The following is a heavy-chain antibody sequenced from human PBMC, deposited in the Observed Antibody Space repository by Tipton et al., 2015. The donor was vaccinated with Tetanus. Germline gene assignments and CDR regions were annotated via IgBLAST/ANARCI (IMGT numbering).Heavy chain of an antibody. V-gene: IGHV4-61*03. CDR2: ISSSGRT. Sequence: TLSLTCTVSGGSLRSGDHYWSWIRQPPGKGLEWLAYISSSGRTNSDYSLKSRITISRDTSKNHFSLNLASVTAADTAVYFCARANFDFPKKGPFDSWGQGIPVIVSA. CDR1: GGSLRSGDHY. CDR3: ARANFDFPKKGPFDS. D-gene: IGHD3-3*01. J-gene: IGHJ4*02.